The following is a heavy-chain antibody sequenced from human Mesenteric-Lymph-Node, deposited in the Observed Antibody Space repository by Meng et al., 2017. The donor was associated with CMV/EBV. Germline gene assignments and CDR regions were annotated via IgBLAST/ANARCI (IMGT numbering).Heavy chain of an antibody. CDR1: GGAFSGYC. D-gene: IGHD3-3*01. CDR2: INHNDNT. Sequence: CAASGGAFSGYCWTWIRQAPGKGLEWIGEINHNDNTNYNPSLKSRVTISLDTSKNHFSLRLTSVTAADTAVYYCARRMSGVSRRFDYLAQGTLVTVSS. J-gene: IGHJ4*02. CDR3: ARRMSGVSRRFDY. V-gene: IGHV4-34*01.